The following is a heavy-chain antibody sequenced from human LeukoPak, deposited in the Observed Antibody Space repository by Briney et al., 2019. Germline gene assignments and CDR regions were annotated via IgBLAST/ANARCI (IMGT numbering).Heavy chain of an antibody. CDR2: IIPIFGTA. J-gene: IGHJ4*02. D-gene: IGHD5-12*01. CDR3: ARGGDIVATINPFDY. CDR1: GGTFSSYA. Sequence: ASVKVSCKASGGTFSSYAISWVRQAPGQGLEWMGGIIPIFGTANYAQKFQGRVTVTTDESTSTAYMELSSLRSEDTAVYYCARGGDIVATINPFDYWGQGTLVTVSS. V-gene: IGHV1-69*05.